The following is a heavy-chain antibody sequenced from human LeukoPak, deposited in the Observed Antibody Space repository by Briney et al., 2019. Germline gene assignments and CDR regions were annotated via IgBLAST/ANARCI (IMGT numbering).Heavy chain of an antibody. CDR2: IYYSGST. Sequence: SETLSLTCTVSGGSISSYYWSWIRQPPGKGQEWIGYIYYSGSTNYNPSLKSRVTISVDTSKNQFSLKLSSVTAADTAVYYCARRARGIDPWGQGTLVTVSS. CDR3: ARRARGIDP. D-gene: IGHD6-13*01. J-gene: IGHJ5*02. V-gene: IGHV4-59*08. CDR1: GGSISSYY.